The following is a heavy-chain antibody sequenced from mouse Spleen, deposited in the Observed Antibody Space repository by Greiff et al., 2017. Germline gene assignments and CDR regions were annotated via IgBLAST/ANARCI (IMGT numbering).Heavy chain of an antibody. CDR2: ISNLAYSI. CDR3: ARHEGGYSFDY. J-gene: IGHJ2*01. V-gene: IGHV5-15*01. Sequence: EVQVVESGGGLVQPGGSLKLSCAASGFTFSDYGMAWVRQAPRKGPEWVAFISNLAYSIYYADTVTGRFTISRENAKNTLYLEMSSLRSEDTAMYYCARHEGGYSFDYWGQGTTLTVSS. CDR1: GFTFSDYG. D-gene: IGHD1-1*02.